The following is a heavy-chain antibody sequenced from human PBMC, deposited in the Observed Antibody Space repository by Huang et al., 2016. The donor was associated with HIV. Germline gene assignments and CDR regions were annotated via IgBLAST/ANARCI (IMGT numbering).Heavy chain of an antibody. CDR1: GGTLSSYA. CDR2: IIPSVGKA. J-gene: IGHJ4*02. CDR3: ARVESRRYYDSSGYYY. D-gene: IGHD3-22*01. V-gene: IGHV1-69*01. Sequence: QVQLVQSGAEVKKPGSSVTVSCKASGGTLSSYASSWVRQAPGQGLEWMGGIIPSVGKANDGQKFQGRVTITEDESTSTAYMELSSLRSEDTAGYYCARVESRRYYDSSGYYYWGQGTLVTVSS.